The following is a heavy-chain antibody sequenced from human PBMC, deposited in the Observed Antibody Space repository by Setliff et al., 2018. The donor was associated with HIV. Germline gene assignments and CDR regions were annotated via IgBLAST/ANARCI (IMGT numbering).Heavy chain of an antibody. Sequence: SETLSLTCTVSGGSISNYYWSWIRQPAEKGLEWIGRIYSSGRTNYNPSLKSRVTMSLDTSTNQFSLKLSSVTASDTAVYYCARHVDGGLWNAYYYYGLDVWGQGTAVTVSS. V-gene: IGHV4-4*07. J-gene: IGHJ6*02. CDR3: ARHVDGGLWNAYYYYGLDV. D-gene: IGHD3-3*01. CDR1: GGSISNYY. CDR2: IYSSGRT.